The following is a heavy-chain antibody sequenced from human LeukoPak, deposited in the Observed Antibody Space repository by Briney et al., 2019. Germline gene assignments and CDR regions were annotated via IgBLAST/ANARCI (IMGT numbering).Heavy chain of an antibody. Sequence: TSETLSLTCTVSGYSISSGYYWGWIRQPPGKGLEWIGSIYYSGSTYYNPSLKSRVTISVDTSKNQFSLKLSSVTAADTAVYYCARGSEPFGVVIPYYYYYYYMDVWGKGTTVTVSS. J-gene: IGHJ6*03. D-gene: IGHD3-3*01. V-gene: IGHV4-38-2*02. CDR2: IYYSGST. CDR1: GYSISSGYY. CDR3: ARGSEPFGVVIPYYYYYYYMDV.